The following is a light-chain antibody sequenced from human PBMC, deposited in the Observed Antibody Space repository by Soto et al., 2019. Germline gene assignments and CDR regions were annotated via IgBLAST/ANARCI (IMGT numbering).Light chain of an antibody. J-gene: IGKJ5*01. CDR1: QSVSSN. CDR2: GAS. Sequence: ETVMTQSPATLSVSPGERATLSCRASQSVSSNLAWYQQKPGQAPRLLIFGASTRATGIPARFSGSGSGTDFTLTISSLQSEDFAVYYCQQYNNWPPVTFGQGTRLEIK. CDR3: QQYNNWPPVT. V-gene: IGKV3-15*01.